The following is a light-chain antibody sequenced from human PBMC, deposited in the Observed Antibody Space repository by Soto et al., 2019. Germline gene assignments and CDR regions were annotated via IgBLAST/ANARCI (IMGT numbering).Light chain of an antibody. V-gene: IGKV3D-15*01. Sequence: EIVMTHSPATLSVSPGERATLSCRASQSVSSNFAWYQQRPAQAPRLLIYDVSTRATGVPTRFSGSGSGTEFSLRISSLQSEDFAVYYCQHYHDWPLTLGGGTKVDIK. J-gene: IGKJ4*01. CDR3: QHYHDWPLT. CDR1: QSVSSN. CDR2: DVS.